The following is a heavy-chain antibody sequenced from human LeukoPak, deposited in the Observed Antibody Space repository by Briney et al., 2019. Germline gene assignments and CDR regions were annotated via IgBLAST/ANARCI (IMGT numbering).Heavy chain of an antibody. CDR3: ARDSYLEYSSSSRGLSLDY. CDR2: IYTSGST. J-gene: IGHJ4*02. V-gene: IGHV4-4*07. Sequence: TSETLSLTCTVSGGSISSYYWSWIRPPAGKGLEWIGRIYTSGSTNYNPSLKSRVTMSVDTSKNQFSLKLSSVTAADTAVYYCARDSYLEYSSSSRGLSLDYWGQGTLVTVSS. D-gene: IGHD6-6*01. CDR1: GGSISSYY.